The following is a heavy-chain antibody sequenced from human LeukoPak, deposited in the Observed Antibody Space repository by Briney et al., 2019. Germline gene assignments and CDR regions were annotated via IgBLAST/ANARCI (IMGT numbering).Heavy chain of an antibody. CDR3: ARRPEFGVLYYMDV. D-gene: IGHD3-16*01. V-gene: IGHV3-48*01. J-gene: IGHJ6*03. CDR2: ISSSSGTI. Sequence: PGGSLRLSCAASGFTFSTYSMNWVRQAPGKGLEWVSYISSSSGTIYYADSVKGRFTISRDNAKNSLYLQMNSLRAEDTAVYYCARRPEFGVLYYMDVRGKGTTVTVSS. CDR1: GFTFSTYS.